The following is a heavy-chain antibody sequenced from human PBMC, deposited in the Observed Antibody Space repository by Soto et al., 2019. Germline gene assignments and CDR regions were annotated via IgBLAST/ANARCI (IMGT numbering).Heavy chain of an antibody. CDR3: AKDPNGDYIGAFDS. CDR2: IRGSGADT. D-gene: IGHD4-17*01. V-gene: IGHV3-23*01. J-gene: IGHJ4*02. CDR1: GFSFSSYG. Sequence: GGSLRLSCAASGFSFSSYGMTWVRQAPGKGLEYVSSIRGSGADTFYAESVKGRFTISRDNSKNTLYLQLNSLRVEDTAIYFCAKDPNGDYIGAFDSWGQGS.